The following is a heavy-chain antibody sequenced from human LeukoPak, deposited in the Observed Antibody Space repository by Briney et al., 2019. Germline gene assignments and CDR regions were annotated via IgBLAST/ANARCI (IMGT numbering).Heavy chain of an antibody. CDR3: ARMYSGSNFDY. D-gene: IGHD1-26*01. CDR1: GFTFSSYW. V-gene: IGHV3-7*01. J-gene: IGHJ4*02. CDR2: IKQDGSEK. Sequence: GGSLRLSCAASGFTFSSYWMSWVRQAPGKGLEWVANIKQDGSEKYYVDSVKGRFTISSDNAKNSLYLQMNSLRAEDTAVYYCARMYSGSNFDYWGQGTLVTVSS.